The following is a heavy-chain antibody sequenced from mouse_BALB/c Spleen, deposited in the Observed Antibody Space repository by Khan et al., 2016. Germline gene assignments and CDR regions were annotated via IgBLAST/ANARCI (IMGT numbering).Heavy chain of an antibody. CDR3: VRHYYGSNWYFDV. CDR1: GFTFNTYA. Sequence: EVQLVESGGGLVQPKGSLKLSCAASGFTFNTYAMNWVRQAPGKGLEWVARIRSKSNNYATYYADSVKDRFTISRDDSQSMLYLQMNNLKTEDTARYYCVRHYYGSNWYFDVWGAGTTVTVSS. D-gene: IGHD1-1*01. J-gene: IGHJ1*01. CDR2: IRSKSNNYAT. V-gene: IGHV10-1*02.